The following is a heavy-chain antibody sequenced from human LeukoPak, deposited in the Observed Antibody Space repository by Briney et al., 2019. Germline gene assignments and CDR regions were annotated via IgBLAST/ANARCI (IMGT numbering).Heavy chain of an antibody. CDR1: GYSFTSYW. CDR2: IYPGDSDT. Sequence: GESLKISCKGSGYSFTSYWIGWVRQMPGKGLEWMGIIYPGDSDTRYSTSFQGQVTISADKSISTDYLQWSSLKASDTAMYYCARLGDSSSWYRYYYMDVWGKGTTVTVSS. J-gene: IGHJ6*03. V-gene: IGHV5-51*01. CDR3: ARLGDSSSWYRYYYMDV. D-gene: IGHD6-13*01.